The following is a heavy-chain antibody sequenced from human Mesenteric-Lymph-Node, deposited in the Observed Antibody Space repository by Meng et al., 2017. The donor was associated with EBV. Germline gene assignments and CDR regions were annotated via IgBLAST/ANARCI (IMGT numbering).Heavy chain of an antibody. D-gene: IGHD2-2*01. CDR1: GDSISSDKW. CDR3: VSRYCPTTSCRQD. J-gene: IGHJ4*02. Sequence: QAQLPDACPGLVKPSGTLSLTCAVSGDSISSDKWWSWVRQPPGKGLEWIGEIYHSGSTNYNPSLTSRVTILVDKSKNQFSLKLSSVTAADTAVYYCVSRYCPTTSCRQDWGQGTLVTVSS. V-gene: IGHV4-4*02. CDR2: IYHSGST.